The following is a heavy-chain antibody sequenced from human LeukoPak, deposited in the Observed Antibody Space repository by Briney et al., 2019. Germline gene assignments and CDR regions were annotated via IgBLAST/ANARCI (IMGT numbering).Heavy chain of an antibody. CDR3: ARGIKGGSYYFDY. V-gene: IGHV4-61*09. CDR1: GGSISSGSYY. Sequence: SQTLSLTCTVSGGSISSGSYYWSWNRQPAGKGLGWIGHIYTSGSTSYNPSLKSRVTLSVETSKNQFSLRLSSVTAADTAVYYCARGIKGGSYYFDYWGQGTLVSVSS. CDR2: IYTSGST. J-gene: IGHJ4*02. D-gene: IGHD1-26*01.